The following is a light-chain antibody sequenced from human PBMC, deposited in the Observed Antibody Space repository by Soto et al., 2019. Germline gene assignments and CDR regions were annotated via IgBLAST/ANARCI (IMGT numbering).Light chain of an antibody. Sequence: DIVMTQSPLSLPVTPGEPASISCRSSQSLLHSDGYNYLDWYLQKPGQSPQLLIYLGSNRASGVPDRFSGSGSGTDFTLKISRVEAEDVGVSYCMQALQTAAITFGPGTKVDIK. CDR3: MQALQTAAIT. CDR2: LGS. V-gene: IGKV2-28*01. CDR1: QSLLHSDGYNY. J-gene: IGKJ3*01.